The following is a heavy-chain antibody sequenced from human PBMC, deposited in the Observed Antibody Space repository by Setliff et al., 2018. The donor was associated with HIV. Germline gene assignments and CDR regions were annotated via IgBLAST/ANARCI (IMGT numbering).Heavy chain of an antibody. CDR3: AVSPDGDCATTKCANWFDP. D-gene: IGHD4-17*01. Sequence: GGSLRLSCAASGFTFSGSAVHWVRQASGRGLEWVGRIRNKGNSYATAHAASVKGRFTISRDDSQNTAYLQMNSLRTEDTAVYFCAVSPDGDCATTKCANWFDPWGQGTQVTVSS. V-gene: IGHV3-73*01. J-gene: IGHJ5*02. CDR1: GFTFSGSA. CDR2: IRNKGNSYAT.